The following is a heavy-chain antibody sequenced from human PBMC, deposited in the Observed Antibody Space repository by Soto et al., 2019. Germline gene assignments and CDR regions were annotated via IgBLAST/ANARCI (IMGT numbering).Heavy chain of an antibody. CDR3: ARGGHASNWCIDF. CDR2: INPNSDGT. CDR1: GYTFTDYY. V-gene: IGHV1-2*02. J-gene: IGHJ4*02. Sequence: QVQLVQSGAEVKKPGASVRVSCKTSGYTFTDYYVHWVRQAPGQGLECMGWINPNSDGTNYVQKFQGRVTMTSDTSISTAYMELTRLTSDDSAIYYCARGGHASNWCIDFWGQGTLVAVSS. D-gene: IGHD6-13*01.